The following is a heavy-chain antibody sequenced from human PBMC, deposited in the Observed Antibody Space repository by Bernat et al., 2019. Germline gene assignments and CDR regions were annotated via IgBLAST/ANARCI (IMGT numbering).Heavy chain of an antibody. CDR3: AREVDIVVVPAAMIDYYGMDV. D-gene: IGHD2-2*01. J-gene: IGHJ6*02. CDR2: ISAYNGNT. V-gene: IGHV1-18*01. Sequence: QVQLVQSGAEVKKPGASVKVSCKASGYTFTSYGISWVRQAPGQGLEWMGWISAYNGNTNYAQKLQGRVTMTTDTSTSTAYMELRSLRSDATAVYYCAREVDIVVVPAAMIDYYGMDVWGQGTTVTVSS. CDR1: GYTFTSYG.